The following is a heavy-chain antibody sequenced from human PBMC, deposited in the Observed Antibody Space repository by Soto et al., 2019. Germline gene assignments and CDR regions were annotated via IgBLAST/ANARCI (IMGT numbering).Heavy chain of an antibody. CDR3: ARLTNKEHEVWYDFWSGYPYYYYYGMDV. V-gene: IGHV4-59*01. CDR2: IYYSGST. J-gene: IGHJ6*02. Sequence: QVQLQESGPGLVKPSETLSLTCTVSGGSISSYYWSWIRQPPGKGLEWIGYIYYSGSTNYNPSLKSRVTISVDTSKNQFSLKLSSVTAADTAVYYCARLTNKEHEVWYDFWSGYPYYYYYGMDVWGQGTTVTVSS. D-gene: IGHD3-3*01. CDR1: GGSISSYY.